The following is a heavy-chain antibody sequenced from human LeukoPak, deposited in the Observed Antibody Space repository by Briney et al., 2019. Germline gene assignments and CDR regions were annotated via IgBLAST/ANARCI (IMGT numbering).Heavy chain of an antibody. Sequence: GGSLRLSCAASGFTFSSYGLHWVRQAPGKGLEWVAFIRYDGSDKYYADSVKGRFTISRDNSKNTLYLQMNSLRGEDTAVYYCAKDRGSSGSYYTFDYWGQGTLVTVSS. V-gene: IGHV3-30*02. CDR3: AKDRGSSGSYYTFDY. D-gene: IGHD3-10*01. CDR1: GFTFSSYG. J-gene: IGHJ4*02. CDR2: IRYDGSDK.